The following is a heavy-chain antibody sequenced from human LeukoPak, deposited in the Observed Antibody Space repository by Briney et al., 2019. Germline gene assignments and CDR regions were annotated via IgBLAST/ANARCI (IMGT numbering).Heavy chain of an antibody. J-gene: IGHJ3*02. D-gene: IGHD3-22*01. CDR2: ISSSGYYI. V-gene: IGHV3-21*01. Sequence: GGSLRLSCAASGFTFSTYSMNWVRQAPGKGLEWVSSISSSGYYIYYADSLKGRFTISRDNARNSLYLQMDSLRAEDTAVYYCASGDTTGYSGDAFNIWGQGTMVTVSS. CDR1: GFTFSTYS. CDR3: ASGDTTGYSGDAFNI.